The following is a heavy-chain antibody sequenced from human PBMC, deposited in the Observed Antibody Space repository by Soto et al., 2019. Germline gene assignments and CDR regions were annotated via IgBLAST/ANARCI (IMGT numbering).Heavy chain of an antibody. J-gene: IGHJ4*02. CDR3: AKFTGYYYGSGSYYSDY. Sequence: GGSLRLSCAASGFTFSSYAMSWVRQAPGKXLEWVSAISGSGGSTYYADSVKGRFTISRDNSKNTLYLQMNSLRAEDTAVYYCAKFTGYYYGSGSYYSDYWGQGTLVTVSS. D-gene: IGHD3-10*01. CDR2: ISGSGGST. CDR1: GFTFSSYA. V-gene: IGHV3-23*01.